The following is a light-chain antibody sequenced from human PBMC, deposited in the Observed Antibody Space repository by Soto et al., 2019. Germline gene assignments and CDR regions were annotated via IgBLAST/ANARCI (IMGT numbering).Light chain of an antibody. CDR1: QNINDF. CDR2: AAS. CDR3: QQGFSTPHT. Sequence: DIQMTQSPSSLSASVGDRVTITCRASQNINDFLSWYQQKPGKAPKLLIYAASRLQGGVPSTFSGSGSGPDFTLSISSLQPEDFATYYCQQGFSTPHTFGPGTKV. V-gene: IGKV1-39*01. J-gene: IGKJ2*01.